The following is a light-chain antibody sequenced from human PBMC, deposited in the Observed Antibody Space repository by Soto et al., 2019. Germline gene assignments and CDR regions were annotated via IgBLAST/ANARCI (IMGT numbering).Light chain of an antibody. CDR2: GAS. CDR1: QSVSSSS. Sequence: EIVLTQSPGTMYLSPGERATLSCRASQSVSSSSLAWYQQKPGQAPRLLIYGASSRATGIPDRFSGSGSGTDFTLTISRLEPEDFAVYYCQQYGSSPGTFGHGTKVEI. V-gene: IGKV3-20*01. J-gene: IGKJ1*01. CDR3: QQYGSSPGT.